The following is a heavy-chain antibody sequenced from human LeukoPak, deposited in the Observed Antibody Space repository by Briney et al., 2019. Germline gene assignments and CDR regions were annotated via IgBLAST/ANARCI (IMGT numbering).Heavy chain of an antibody. CDR2: IRGSGRTT. V-gene: IGHV3-23*01. Sequence: PGGSLRLSCAASGFTFSSYAMYWVRQAPGKGLEWVSVIRGSGRTTYYADSVKGRFTISRDNSKNTLYLQMNSLRAEDTAVYYRARDARDGYGGNPFDYWGQGTLVTVSS. D-gene: IGHD4-23*01. CDR1: GFTFSSYA. J-gene: IGHJ4*02. CDR3: ARDARDGYGGNPFDY.